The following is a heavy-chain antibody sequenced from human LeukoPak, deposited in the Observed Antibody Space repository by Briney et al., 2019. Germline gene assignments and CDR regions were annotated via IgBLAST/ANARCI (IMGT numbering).Heavy chain of an antibody. CDR2: IYPGGSIT. D-gene: IGHD3-3*01. J-gene: IGHJ5*02. Sequence: GESLKISCNGFGTSFSNYWIGWVRQMPGKGLEWMGIIYPGGSITQYSPSFQGQVTISADKSISTVYLQWTSLKGSDSAMYYCACRRFSDTWSDPWGQGTLVTVSS. CDR1: GTSFSNYW. CDR3: ACRRFSDTWSDP. V-gene: IGHV5-51*01.